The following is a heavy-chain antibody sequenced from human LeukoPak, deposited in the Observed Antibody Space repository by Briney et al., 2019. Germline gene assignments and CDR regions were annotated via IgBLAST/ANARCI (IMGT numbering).Heavy chain of an antibody. V-gene: IGHV3-30*04. CDR3: ARVKPGGYGAFDI. CDR1: GFTFSSYA. J-gene: IGHJ3*02. CDR2: ISYDGSNK. D-gene: IGHD3-22*01. Sequence: GGSLRLSCAASGFTFSSYAMHWVRQAPGKGLEWVAVISYDGSNKYYADSVKGRFTISRDNSKNALYLQMNSLRAEDTAVYYCARVKPGGYGAFDIWGQGTMVTVSS.